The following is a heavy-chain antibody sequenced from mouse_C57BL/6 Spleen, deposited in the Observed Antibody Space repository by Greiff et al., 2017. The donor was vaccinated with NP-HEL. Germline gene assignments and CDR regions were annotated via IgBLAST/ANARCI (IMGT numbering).Heavy chain of an antibody. D-gene: IGHD1-1*01. CDR1: GYAFSSSW. Sequence: VQLQQSGPELVKPGASVKISCKASGYAFSSSWMNWVKQRPGKGLEWIGRIYPGDGDTNYNGKFKGKATLTADKSSSTAYMQLSSLTSEDSAVYFCARDWHYGSSYYYFDYWGKGTTLTVSS. V-gene: IGHV1-82*01. CDR2: IYPGDGDT. CDR3: ARDWHYGSSYYYFDY. J-gene: IGHJ2*01.